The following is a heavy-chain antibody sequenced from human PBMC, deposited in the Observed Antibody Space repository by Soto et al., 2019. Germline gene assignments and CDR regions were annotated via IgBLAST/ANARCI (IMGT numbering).Heavy chain of an antibody. CDR3: VRGVLS. CDR1: GGSISSGGYY. CDR2: IHHSGST. J-gene: IGHJ1*01. D-gene: IGHD3-10*01. Sequence: QVQLQESGPGLVKASQTLFLTCNVSGGSISSGGYYWTWIRQHPGKGLEWIGNIHHSGSTFYNPSPXSXXSISVDTSKNQFSLKLSSVTAADTAVYFCVRGVLSWGQGTLVTVSS. V-gene: IGHV4-31*03.